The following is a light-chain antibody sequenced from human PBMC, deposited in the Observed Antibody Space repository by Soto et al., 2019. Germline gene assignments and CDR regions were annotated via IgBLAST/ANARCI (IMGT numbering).Light chain of an antibody. CDR3: HQRQSWPRT. Sequence: ELVLTQSPATLSSFPGDRVTLSCRASQAVTTRLAWYQHKPGQAPRLLIYLASNRAAGVPARFSGSGSGTDDTLPIIDVEPEDFAVYYWHQRQSWPRTFGQGTKVEIK. V-gene: IGKV3-11*01. CDR2: LAS. CDR1: QAVTTR. J-gene: IGKJ1*01.